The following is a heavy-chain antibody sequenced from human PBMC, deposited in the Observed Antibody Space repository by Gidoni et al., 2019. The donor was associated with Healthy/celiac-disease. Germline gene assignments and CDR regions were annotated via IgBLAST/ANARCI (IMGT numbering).Heavy chain of an antibody. V-gene: IGHV3-21*01. J-gene: IGHJ4*02. CDR2: ISSSSSYI. D-gene: IGHD2-21*02. CDR1: GFTFSSYS. CDR3: ARDPLCGGDCYSGYYFDY. Sequence: EVQLVESGGGLVKPGGSLRLSCAASGFTFSSYSMNWVRQAPGKGLEWVSSISSSSSYIYYADSVKGRFTISRDNAKNSLYLQMNSLRAEDTAVYYCARDPLCGGDCYSGYYFDYWGQGTLVTVSS.